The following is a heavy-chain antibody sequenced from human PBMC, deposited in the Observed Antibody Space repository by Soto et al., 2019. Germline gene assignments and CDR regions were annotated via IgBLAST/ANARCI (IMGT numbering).Heavy chain of an antibody. CDR2: IHYSGST. CDR3: ARGSPDYDILTGYSKNAFDI. Sequence: SETLSLTCTVSGGSISSYYWSWIRQPPGKGLEWIGYIHYSGSTNYNPSLKSRVTISVDTSKNQFSLKLSSVTAADTAVYYCARGSPDYDILTGYSKNAFDIWGQGTMVTVSS. D-gene: IGHD3-9*01. CDR1: GGSISSYY. J-gene: IGHJ3*02. V-gene: IGHV4-59*01.